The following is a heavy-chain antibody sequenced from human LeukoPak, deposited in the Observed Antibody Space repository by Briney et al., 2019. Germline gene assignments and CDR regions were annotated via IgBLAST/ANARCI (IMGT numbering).Heavy chain of an antibody. CDR3: AKGGRRNSSTHLPFDY. Sequence: PGGSLRLSCAASGFTFSSYAMSWVRQAPGKGLEWVSAISGSGGSTYYADSVKGRFTISRDNSKNTLYLQMNSLRAEDTAVYYCAKGGRRNSSTHLPFDYWGQGTLVTVSS. CDR1: GFTFSSYA. J-gene: IGHJ4*02. V-gene: IGHV3-23*01. D-gene: IGHD6-19*01. CDR2: ISGSGGST.